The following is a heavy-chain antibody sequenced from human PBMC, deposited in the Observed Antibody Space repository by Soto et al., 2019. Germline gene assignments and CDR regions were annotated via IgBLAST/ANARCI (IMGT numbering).Heavy chain of an antibody. CDR3: ASNVGDYDSSGYGFSPDAFDI. CDR2: INPSGGST. D-gene: IGHD3-22*01. CDR1: GYTFTSYY. Sequence: ASVKVSCKASGYTFTSYYMHWVRQAPGQGLEWMGIINPSGGSTSCAQKFQGRVTMTRDTSTSTVYMELSSLRSEDTAVYYCASNVGDYDSSGYGFSPDAFDIWGQGTMVTVSS. V-gene: IGHV1-46*01. J-gene: IGHJ3*02.